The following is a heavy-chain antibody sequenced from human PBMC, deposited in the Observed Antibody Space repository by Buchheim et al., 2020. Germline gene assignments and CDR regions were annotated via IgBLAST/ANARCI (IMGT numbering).Heavy chain of an antibody. V-gene: IGHV3-30-3*01. D-gene: IGHD1-1*01. CDR1: GFTFNNYA. CDR2: LSYDGTIK. CDR3: ARDWGWNCEY. J-gene: IGHJ4*02. Sequence: QVQLVESGGGVVQPGTSLRLSCAASGFTFNNYAMHWVRQAPGKGLEWVAVLSYDGTIKYYAESVKGRFTISRDNSKSTLNLQMNSLRIEDTAVYFCARDWGWNCEYWGQGTL.